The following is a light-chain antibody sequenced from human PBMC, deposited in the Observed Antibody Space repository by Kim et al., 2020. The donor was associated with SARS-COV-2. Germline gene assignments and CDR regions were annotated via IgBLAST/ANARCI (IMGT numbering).Light chain of an antibody. CDR2: GAS. CDR1: QSLSGTY. V-gene: IGKV3-20*01. J-gene: IGKJ1*01. Sequence: PGERPTLSCRASQSLSGTYLAWYQQKPGQAPRLLIYGASSRATGIPDRFSGSGSGTDFTLTINRLEPEDFAVYYCQQYDSSSRWTFGQGTKVDIK. CDR3: QQYDSSSRWT.